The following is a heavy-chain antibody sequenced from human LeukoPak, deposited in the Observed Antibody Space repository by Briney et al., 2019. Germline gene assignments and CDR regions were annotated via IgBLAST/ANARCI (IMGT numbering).Heavy chain of an antibody. J-gene: IGHJ4*02. CDR2: INPSGGST. D-gene: IGHD4-17*01. V-gene: IGHV1-46*01. CDR1: GYTFTSYY. CDR3: ARPLNDYGDWKLLDY. Sequence: ASVKVSCKASGYTFTSYYMHWVRQAPGQGLEWMGIINPSGGSTSYAQKFQGRVTMTRDTSTSTVYMELSSLRSEDTAVYYYARPLNDYGDWKLLDYWGQGTLVTVSS.